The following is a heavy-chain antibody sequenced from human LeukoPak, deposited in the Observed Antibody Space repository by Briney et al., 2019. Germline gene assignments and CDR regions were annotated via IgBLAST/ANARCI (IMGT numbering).Heavy chain of an antibody. CDR2: ISTNKGNT. D-gene: IGHD4-23*01. CDR1: GGSFISEA. J-gene: IGHJ4*02. CDR3: ASRIDYDGQYPYFNY. Sequence: ASVKVSCKAFGGSFISEAISWVRQAPGQGPEWMGWISTNKGNTNYAQKFQGRVTLTTETSTSTAYMELRSLTSDDTAIYYCASRIDYDGQYPYFNYWGQGTLVTVSS. V-gene: IGHV1-18*01.